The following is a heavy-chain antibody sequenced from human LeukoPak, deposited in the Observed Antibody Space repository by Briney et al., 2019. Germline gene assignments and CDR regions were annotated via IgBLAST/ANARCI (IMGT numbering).Heavy chain of an antibody. CDR2: IIPILGIA. Sequence: SVKVSCKASGGTFSSYAISWVRQAPGQGLEWMGRIIPILGIANYAQKFQGRVTVTADKSTSTAYMELSSLRSEDTAVYYCARDPQYPNTYWYFDLWGRGTLVTVSS. CDR1: GGTFSSYA. D-gene: IGHD1/OR15-1a*01. J-gene: IGHJ2*01. CDR3: ARDPQYPNTYWYFDL. V-gene: IGHV1-69*04.